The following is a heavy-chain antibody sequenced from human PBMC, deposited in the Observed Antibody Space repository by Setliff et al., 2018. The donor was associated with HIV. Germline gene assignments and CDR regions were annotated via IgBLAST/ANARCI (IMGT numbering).Heavy chain of an antibody. CDR1: GGSFSGYY. Sequence: SETLSLTCDVYGGSFSGYYWSWIRQPPGKGLEWIGKINHSGSTNYNPSLKSRVTISVDTSKNQFSLKLSSVTAADTAVHYCARVGYYDSSFDYWGQGTLVTVSS. CDR3: ARVGYYDSSFDY. J-gene: IGHJ4*02. V-gene: IGHV4-34*01. CDR2: INHSGST. D-gene: IGHD3-22*01.